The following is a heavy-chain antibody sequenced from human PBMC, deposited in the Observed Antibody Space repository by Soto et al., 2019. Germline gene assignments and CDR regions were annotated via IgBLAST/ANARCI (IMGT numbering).Heavy chain of an antibody. CDR2: ISGSGGST. Sequence: VGSLRLSCAVSGFTFSSYAMSWVRQAPGKGLEWVSAISGSGGSTYYADSVKGRFTISRDNSKNTLYLQMNSLRAEDTAVYYCAKEPTDILTGYYYYYGMDVWGQGTTVTVSS. D-gene: IGHD3-9*01. J-gene: IGHJ6*02. CDR1: GFTFSSYA. V-gene: IGHV3-23*01. CDR3: AKEPTDILTGYYYYYGMDV.